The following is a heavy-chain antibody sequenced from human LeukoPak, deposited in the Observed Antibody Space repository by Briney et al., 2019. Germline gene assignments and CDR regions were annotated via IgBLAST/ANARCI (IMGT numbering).Heavy chain of an antibody. CDR3: ARAPGWLLPVCFDY. CDR2: IYYGGST. CDR1: GGSISSGDYY. J-gene: IGHJ4*02. V-gene: IGHV4-30-4*08. Sequence: SETLSLTCTVSGGSISSGDYYWSWIRQPPGKGLEWIGYIYYGGSTYYNPSLKSRVTISVDTSKNQFSLKLSSVTAADTAVYYCARAPGWLLPVCFDYWGQGTLVTVSS. D-gene: IGHD2-21*01.